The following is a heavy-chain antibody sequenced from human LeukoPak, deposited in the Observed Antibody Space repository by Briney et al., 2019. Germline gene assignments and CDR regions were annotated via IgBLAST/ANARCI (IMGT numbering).Heavy chain of an antibody. Sequence: GGSLRLSCAASGFTFSSYAMSWVRQAPGKGLEWVSAISGSGGSTYYADSVKGRFTISRDNSKNTLYLQMNSLRAEDTAVYYCAKEDYIVVVVAATPGGAFDIWGQGTMVTVSS. CDR2: ISGSGGST. CDR1: GFTFSSYA. D-gene: IGHD2-15*01. J-gene: IGHJ3*02. CDR3: AKEDYIVVVVAATPGGAFDI. V-gene: IGHV3-23*01.